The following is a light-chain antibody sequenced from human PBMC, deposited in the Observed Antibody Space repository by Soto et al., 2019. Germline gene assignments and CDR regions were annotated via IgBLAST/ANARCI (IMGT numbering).Light chain of an antibody. J-gene: IGKJ4*01. CDR3: QQFQSYALP. Sequence: AIQLTQSPSSLSASVGDRVTITCRASQGISSALAWYQHKPGRAPRLLIYDASSLQSGVSSRFSGSESGTDFTLTISSLQPEDFATYSCQQFQSYALPFGGGPSWRSN. CDR1: QGISSA. CDR2: DAS. V-gene: IGKV1-13*02.